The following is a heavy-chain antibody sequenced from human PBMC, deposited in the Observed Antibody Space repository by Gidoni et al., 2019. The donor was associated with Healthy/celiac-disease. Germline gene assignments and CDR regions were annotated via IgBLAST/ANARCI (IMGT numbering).Heavy chain of an antibody. V-gene: IGHV4-61*02. J-gene: IGHJ3*02. D-gene: IGHD3-3*01. CDR2: IYTSGST. Sequence: QVQLQESGPGLVKPSQTLSLTCTVPGGSLSSGSYYWSWIRQPAGNGLEWIGRIYTSGSTHYNPSLKSRVTISVDTSKNQFSLKLSSVTAADTAVYYCARVEANWSAFDIWGQGTMVTVSS. CDR1: GGSLSSGSYY. CDR3: ARVEANWSAFDI.